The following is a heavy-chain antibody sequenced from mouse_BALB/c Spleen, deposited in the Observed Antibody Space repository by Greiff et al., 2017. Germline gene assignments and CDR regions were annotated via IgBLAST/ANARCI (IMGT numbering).Heavy chain of an antibody. D-gene: IGHD2-2*01. CDR2: IDPANGNT. CDR1: GFNIKDTY. J-gene: IGHJ3*01. CDR3: TIEGGYDGFAY. V-gene: IGHV14-3*02. Sequence: VQLQQSGAELVKPGASVKLSCTASGFNIKDTYMHWVKQRPEQGLEWIGRIDPANGNTKYDPKFQGKATITADTSSNTAYLQLSSLTSEDSAVYYCTIEGGYDGFAYWGQGTLVTVSA.